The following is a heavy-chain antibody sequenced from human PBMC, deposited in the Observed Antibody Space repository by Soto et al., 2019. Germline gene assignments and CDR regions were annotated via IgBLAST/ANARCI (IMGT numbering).Heavy chain of an antibody. CDR2: IIPIFGKA. CDR1: GGTFSRYA. Sequence: GASVKVSCKASGGTFSRYAISWVRQAPGQGLEWMGGIIPIFGKANYAQKFQGRLTITADESTSTAYMELSSLRSEDTAVYYCAREVKDCSGGSCYSGGWFDPWGQGTLVTVSS. D-gene: IGHD2-15*01. J-gene: IGHJ5*02. V-gene: IGHV1-69*13. CDR3: AREVKDCSGGSCYSGGWFDP.